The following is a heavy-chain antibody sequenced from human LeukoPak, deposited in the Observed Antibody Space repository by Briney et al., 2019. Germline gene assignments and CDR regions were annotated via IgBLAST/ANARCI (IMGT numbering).Heavy chain of an antibody. CDR2: INPNSGGT. J-gene: IGHJ4*02. Sequence: ASVKVSCKASGYTFTGYYMHWVRQAPGQGLEWMGWINPNSGGTNYAQKFQGRVTMTRDTSISTAYMELSRLRSDDTAVYYCARDFTTVRGVIDYWGQGTLVTVSS. CDR1: GYTFTGYY. CDR3: ARDFTTVRGVIDY. D-gene: IGHD3-10*01. V-gene: IGHV1-2*02.